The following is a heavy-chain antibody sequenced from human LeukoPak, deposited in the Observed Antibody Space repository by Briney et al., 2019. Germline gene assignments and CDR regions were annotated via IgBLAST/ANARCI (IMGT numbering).Heavy chain of an antibody. V-gene: IGHV3-9*01. CDR1: GFTFSSYW. Sequence: GGSLRLSCAGSGFTFSSYWMSWVRQAPGKGLEWVSGISWNSGSIGYADSVKGRFTISRDNAKNSLYLQMNSLRAEDTALYYCAKDMGGSGYPYYFDYWGQGTLVTVSS. D-gene: IGHD3-22*01. CDR3: AKDMGGSGYPYYFDY. CDR2: ISWNSGSI. J-gene: IGHJ4*02.